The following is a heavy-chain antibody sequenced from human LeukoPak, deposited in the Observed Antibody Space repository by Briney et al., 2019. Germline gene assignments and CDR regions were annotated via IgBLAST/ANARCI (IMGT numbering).Heavy chain of an antibody. CDR3: ARVAYGDYYLDY. Sequence: PGGALRRSCGASGFTFSSYSMNWGRPAPGKGGEGGSSISTTSSHIYYADSVKGRFTVSRDYAKNSLFLQMTSLRAEDTAVYYCARVAYGDYYLDYWGQGTLVTVSS. CDR2: ISTTSSHI. CDR1: GFTFSSYS. J-gene: IGHJ4*02. D-gene: IGHD4-17*01. V-gene: IGHV3-21*01.